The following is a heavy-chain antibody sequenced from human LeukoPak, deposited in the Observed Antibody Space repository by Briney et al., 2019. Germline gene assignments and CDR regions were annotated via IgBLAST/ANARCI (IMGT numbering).Heavy chain of an antibody. CDR3: ARRYCSSTSCSFDY. CDR1: GGSISSYY. CDR2: IYTSGST. V-gene: IGHV4-4*07. J-gene: IGHJ4*02. D-gene: IGHD2-2*01. Sequence: PSETLSLTCTVSGGSISSYYWSWIRQPAGKGLEWIGRIYTSGSTNYNPSLKSRVTMSVDTSKNQFSLKLSSVTAADTAVYYCARRYCSSTSCSFDYWGQGILVTVSS.